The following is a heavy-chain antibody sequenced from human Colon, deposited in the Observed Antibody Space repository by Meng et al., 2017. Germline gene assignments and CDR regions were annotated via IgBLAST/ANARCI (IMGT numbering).Heavy chain of an antibody. V-gene: IGHV3-49*04. J-gene: IGHJ4*02. CDR2: IRSKAYGGTI. Sequence: GESLKISCTASGFTFGDYAMSWARQAPGKGLEWVSFIRSKAYGGTIEDAASVKGRFTISRDDSKSIAYLQMNSLKTEDTAVYYCIRGQRGDYWGQGNLVNGAS. CDR3: IRGQRGDY. D-gene: IGHD3-10*01. CDR1: GFTFGDYA.